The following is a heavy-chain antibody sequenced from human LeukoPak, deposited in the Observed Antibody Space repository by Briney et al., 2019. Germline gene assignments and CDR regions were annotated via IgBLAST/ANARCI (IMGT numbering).Heavy chain of an antibody. V-gene: IGHV6-1*01. CDR1: GDTVSSSSAA. CDR3: ARGRWFDP. Sequence: SQTLSLTCAISGDTVSSSSAAWSWIRQSPSRGLEWLGRAYYRSKWYSDYAVSVKSRITINPDTSKNQFSLQLNSVTPEDTAVYYCARGRWFDPWGQGTLVTVSS. CDR2: AYYRSKWYS. J-gene: IGHJ5*02.